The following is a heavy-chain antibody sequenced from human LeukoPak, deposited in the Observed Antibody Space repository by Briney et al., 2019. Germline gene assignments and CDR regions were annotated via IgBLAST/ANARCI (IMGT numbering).Heavy chain of an antibody. D-gene: IGHD6-19*01. Sequence: ASVKVSCKASGYTFTSYAMNWVRQAPGQGLEWMGWINTNTGNPTYAQGFTGRFVFSLDTSVSTAYLQISSLKAEDTAVYYCARGKGYSSGWQSSYYYYGMDVWGQGTTVTVSS. CDR1: GYTFTSYA. CDR2: INTNTGNP. V-gene: IGHV7-4-1*02. J-gene: IGHJ6*02. CDR3: ARGKGYSSGWQSSYYYYGMDV.